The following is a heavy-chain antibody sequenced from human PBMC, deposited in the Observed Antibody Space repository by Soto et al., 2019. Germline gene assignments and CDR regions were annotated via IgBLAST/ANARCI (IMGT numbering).Heavy chain of an antibody. J-gene: IGHJ3*02. D-gene: IGHD6-13*01. CDR2: IIPILGIA. Sequence: SVKVSCKASGGTFSSYTISWVRQAPGQGLEWMGRIIPILGIANYAQKFQGRVTITADKSTSTAYMELSSLRSEDTAVYFCARDLYSTSWYVRAFDMWGQGTMVTVSS. CDR3: ARDLYSTSWYVRAFDM. V-gene: IGHV1-69*04. CDR1: GGTFSSYT.